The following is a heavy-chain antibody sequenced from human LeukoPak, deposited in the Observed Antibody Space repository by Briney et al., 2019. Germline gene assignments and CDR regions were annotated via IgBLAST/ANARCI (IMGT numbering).Heavy chain of an antibody. D-gene: IGHD2-21*02. CDR2: ISYDGSNK. CDR1: GFTFSSYA. Sequence: GGSLRLSCAASGFTFSSYAMHWVRQAPGKGLEWVAVISYDGSNKYYADSVKGRFTISRDNSKNTLHLQMNSLRAEDTAVYYCARGPAYCGGDCFYDYYFDYWGQGTLVTVSS. V-gene: IGHV3-30-3*01. CDR3: ARGPAYCGGDCFYDYYFDY. J-gene: IGHJ4*02.